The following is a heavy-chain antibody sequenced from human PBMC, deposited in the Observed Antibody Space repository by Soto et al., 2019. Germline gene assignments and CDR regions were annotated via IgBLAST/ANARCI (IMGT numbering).Heavy chain of an antibody. D-gene: IGHD1-26*01. CDR3: AKDLGRELWADDGEVLLNWFDP. V-gene: IGHV3-23*01. CDR2: ISGSGGST. J-gene: IGHJ5*02. Sequence: PGGSLRLSCAASGFTFSSYAMSWVRQAPGKGLEWVSAISGSGGSTYYADSVKGRFTISRDNSKNTLYLQMNSLRAEDTAVYYCAKDLGRELWADDGEVLLNWFDPWGQGTLVTVSS. CDR1: GFTFSSYA.